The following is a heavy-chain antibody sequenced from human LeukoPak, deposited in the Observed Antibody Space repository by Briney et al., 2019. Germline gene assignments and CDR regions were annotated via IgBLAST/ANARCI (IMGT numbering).Heavy chain of an antibody. V-gene: IGHV4-34*01. CDR2: INHSGST. CDR3: ARAGSSSWYYFDY. D-gene: IGHD6-13*01. J-gene: IGHJ4*02. Sequence: SETLSLTCAVYGGSFSGYYWSWIRQPPGKGLEWIGEINHSGSTNYNPSLKSRVTISVDTSKNQFSLKLSSVTAADTAVYYCARAGSSSWYYFDYWGQGTLVTVSS. CDR1: GGSFSGYY.